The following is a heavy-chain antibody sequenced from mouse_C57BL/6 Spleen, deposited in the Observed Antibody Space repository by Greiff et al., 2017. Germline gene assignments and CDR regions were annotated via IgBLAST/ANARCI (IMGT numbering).Heavy chain of an antibody. J-gene: IGHJ4*01. V-gene: IGHV1-7*01. Sequence: QVQLKQSGAELAKPGASVKLSCKASGYTFTSYWMHWVKQRPGQCLEWIGYINPSSGYTKYNQKFKDKATLTADKSSSTAYMQLSSLTYEDSAVYHCARRTTVVEAMDYWGQGTSVTVSS. D-gene: IGHD1-1*01. CDR1: GYTFTSYW. CDR2: INPSSGYT. CDR3: ARRTTVVEAMDY.